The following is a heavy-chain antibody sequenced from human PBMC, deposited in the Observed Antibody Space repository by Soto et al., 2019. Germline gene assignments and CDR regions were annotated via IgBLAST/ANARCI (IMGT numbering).Heavy chain of an antibody. Sequence: VQLVESGGGVVQPGRSLRLSCAASGFTFSNSGMHWVRQAPGKGLEWVAIISYDGGHEYYADSVKGRFTISRDNSKTTLYLPMDSLRAEDSAVYYFVTDTIWFGEPIRLGYWGQGTLVTVSS. CDR3: VTDTIWFGEPIRLGY. CDR1: GFTFSNSG. D-gene: IGHD3-10*01. J-gene: IGHJ4*02. V-gene: IGHV3-30*03. CDR2: ISYDGGHE.